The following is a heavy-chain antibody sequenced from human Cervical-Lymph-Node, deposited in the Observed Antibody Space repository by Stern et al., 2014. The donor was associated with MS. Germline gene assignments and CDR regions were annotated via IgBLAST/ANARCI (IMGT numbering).Heavy chain of an antibody. J-gene: IGHJ6*02. Sequence: QVQLQESGPGLVKSSETLSLTCTVSGVSISYYYWTWVRQPPGKGLAGRGYVYYSGSTNYSPSLKSRLTISVDTSKNQFSLKLSSVTAADTAVYYCARGRGGSNPYYYGMDVWGQGTTVTVSS. V-gene: IGHV4-59*01. D-gene: IGHD2-15*01. CDR2: VYYSGST. CDR1: GVSISYYY. CDR3: ARGRGGSNPYYYGMDV.